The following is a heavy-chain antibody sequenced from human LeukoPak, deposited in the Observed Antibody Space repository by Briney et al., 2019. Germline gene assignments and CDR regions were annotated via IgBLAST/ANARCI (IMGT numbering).Heavy chain of an antibody. Sequence: PSETLSLTCTVSDGSITRSSYYWGWIRQTPGEGLDWIGSIYYTVIAYYNPSLQGRVTMSVDTSKNQFSLKLNSVTVADTAVYYCARLRVTTGFNYWDQGIPVTVSS. CDR3: ARLRVTTGFNY. CDR2: IYYTVIA. D-gene: IGHD2-21*02. CDR1: DGSITRSSYY. V-gene: IGHV4-39*01. J-gene: IGHJ4*02.